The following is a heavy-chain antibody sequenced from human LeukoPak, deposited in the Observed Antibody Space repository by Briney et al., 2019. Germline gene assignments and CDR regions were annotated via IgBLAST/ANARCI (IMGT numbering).Heavy chain of an antibody. J-gene: IGHJ6*02. V-gene: IGHV4-34*01. CDR1: GGSFSGYF. CDR3: ASLLDPRDV. Sequence: SETLSLTCAVYGGSFSGYFWSWIRQPPGKGLEWIGEINHSGSTNYNPSLKSRVTISVDTSKNQFSLNLSSVTAADTAVYYCASLLDPRDVWGQGTTVTVS. CDR2: INHSGST. D-gene: IGHD2/OR15-2a*01.